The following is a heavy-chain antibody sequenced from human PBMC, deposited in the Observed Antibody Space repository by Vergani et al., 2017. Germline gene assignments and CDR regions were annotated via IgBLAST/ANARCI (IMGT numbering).Heavy chain of an antibody. CDR3: ARAQDDYGDYGAFDI. CDR2: INPSGGST. J-gene: IGHJ3*02. Sequence: QVQLVQSGAEVKKPGASVKVSCKASGYTFTSYYMHWVRQAPGQGLEWMGIINPSGGSTSYAQKFQGRVTMTRDTSTSTVYMELSSLRSEDTAVYYCARAQDDYGDYGAFDIWGQGTMVTVSS. CDR1: GYTFTSYY. D-gene: IGHD4-17*01. V-gene: IGHV1-46*01.